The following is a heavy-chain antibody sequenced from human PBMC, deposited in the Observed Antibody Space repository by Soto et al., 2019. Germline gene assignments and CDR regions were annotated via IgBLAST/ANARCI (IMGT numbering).Heavy chain of an antibody. V-gene: IGHV3-23*01. CDR1: EFTFSSHA. J-gene: IGHJ4*02. D-gene: IGHD3-3*01. Sequence: EVQLLESGGGLVQPGGSLRLSCAASEFTFSSHAMTWVRQAPGKGLEWVSYISGRGGTTYYADSVKGRFSISRDNSKNTLYLQMKSLRVEDTAVYDCAKENIAIFGVGKFDYWGQGALVTVSS. CDR3: AKENIAIFGVGKFDY. CDR2: ISGRGGTT.